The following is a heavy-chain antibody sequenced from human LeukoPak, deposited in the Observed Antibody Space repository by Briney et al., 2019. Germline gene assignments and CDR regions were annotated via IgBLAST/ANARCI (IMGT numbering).Heavy chain of an antibody. CDR3: ARKIFGVVRYYYYYGMDV. V-gene: IGHV1-2*06. J-gene: IGHJ6*02. Sequence: ASVKVSCKASGYTFTVYYMHWVRQAPEQGLEWMGRINPNSGGTNYAQKFQGRVTMTRDTSISTAYMELSRLRSEDTAVYYCARKIFGVVRYYYYYGMDVWGQGTTVTVSS. CDR2: INPNSGGT. D-gene: IGHD3-3*01. CDR1: GYTFTVYY.